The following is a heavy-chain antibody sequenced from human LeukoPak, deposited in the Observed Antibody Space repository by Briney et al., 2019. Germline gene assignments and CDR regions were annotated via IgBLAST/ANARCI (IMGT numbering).Heavy chain of an antibody. CDR3: TKASAARCIGVFCYPFDH. Sequence: PGGSLRLSCAASGFTFSSYWMSWVRQAPGKGLEWVANIKQDGSEKYYVDSVKGRFTISRDNAKNSLYLQMNSLRVEDTAVYYCTKASAARCIGVFCYPFDHWGQGTLVTVSS. V-gene: IGHV3-7*03. CDR2: IKQDGSEK. D-gene: IGHD2-15*01. J-gene: IGHJ4*02. CDR1: GFTFSSYW.